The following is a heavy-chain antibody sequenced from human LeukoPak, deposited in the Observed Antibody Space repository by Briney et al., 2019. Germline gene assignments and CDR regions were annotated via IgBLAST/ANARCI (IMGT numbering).Heavy chain of an antibody. J-gene: IGHJ3*02. CDR1: GGSISSSDYY. CDR3: ARLAIAANAFDI. V-gene: IGHV4-39*02. CDR2: IYYSGST. Sequence: SETLSLTCTVPGGSISSSDYYWGWIRQPPGKGLEWIRRIYYSGSTYYNPSLKSRVTISVDTSENHFALRLSSVTAGDTAMFYCARLAIAANAFDIWGQGTMVSLSS. D-gene: IGHD2-15*01.